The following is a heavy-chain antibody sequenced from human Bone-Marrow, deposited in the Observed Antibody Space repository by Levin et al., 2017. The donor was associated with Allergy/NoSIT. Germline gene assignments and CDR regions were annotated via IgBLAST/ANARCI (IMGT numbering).Heavy chain of an antibody. CDR1: GFTFSSYA. CDR2: LSADGSYI. J-gene: IGHJ4*02. D-gene: IGHD4-17*01. Sequence: GGSLRLSCAASGFTFSSYAMHWVRQAPGKGLEWVAGLSADGSYIFHADSVQGRFTISRDNFRNTLYLQMISLRREDTALYYCASGRGSDSGDFGIIDNWGQGTLVTVSS. V-gene: IGHV3-30*01. CDR3: ASGRGSDSGDFGIIDN.